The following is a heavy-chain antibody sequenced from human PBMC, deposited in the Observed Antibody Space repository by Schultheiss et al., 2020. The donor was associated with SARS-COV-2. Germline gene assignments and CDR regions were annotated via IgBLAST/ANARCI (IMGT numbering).Heavy chain of an antibody. D-gene: IGHD3-10*01. J-gene: IGHJ6*02. CDR1: GGSIRSGSYY. Sequence: SQTLSLTCTVSGGSIRSGSYYWSWIRQPAGKGLEWIGRIYISGSTNYNPSLKSRVTISVDTSKNQFSLKVSSVTAADTAVYYCSRGAHYHGMAVWGQGTTVTVSS. CDR2: IYISGST. V-gene: IGHV4-61*02. CDR3: SRGAHYHGMAV.